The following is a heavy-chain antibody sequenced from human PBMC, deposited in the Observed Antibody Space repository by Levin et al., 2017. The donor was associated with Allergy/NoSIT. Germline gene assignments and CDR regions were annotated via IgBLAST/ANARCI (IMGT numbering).Heavy chain of an antibody. J-gene: IGHJ5*02. V-gene: IGHV3-48*03. CDR2: ISSSGSTI. CDR1: GFTFSSYE. CDR3: ARTRVEQQLDYNWFDP. D-gene: IGHD6-13*01. Sequence: LSLTCAASGFTFSSYEMNWVRQAPGKGLEWVSYISSSGSTIYYADSVKGRFTISRDNAKNSLYLQMNSLRAEDTAVYYCARTRVEQQLDYNWFDPWGQGTLVTVSS.